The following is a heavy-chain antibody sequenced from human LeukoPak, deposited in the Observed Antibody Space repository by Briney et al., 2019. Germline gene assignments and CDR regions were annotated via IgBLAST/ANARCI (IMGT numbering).Heavy chain of an antibody. J-gene: IGHJ4*02. D-gene: IGHD3-22*01. Sequence: PSETLSLTCTVSGGSISTSNYYWGWIRQPPGKGLEWIGNIFYSGSTYYSPSLKGRVTISLDTSRNQFSLKLNSVTAADTAVYYCARRDYYDSSGYYPFDYWGQGTLVTVSS. V-gene: IGHV4-39*07. CDR3: ARRDYYDSSGYYPFDY. CDR1: GGSISTSNYY. CDR2: IFYSGST.